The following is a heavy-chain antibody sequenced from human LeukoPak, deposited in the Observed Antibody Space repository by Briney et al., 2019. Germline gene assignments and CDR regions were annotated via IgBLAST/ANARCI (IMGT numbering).Heavy chain of an antibody. V-gene: IGHV3-7*04. CDR2: IKQDGSEK. CDR1: GFTFSIYW. Sequence: GGSLRLSCAASGFTFSIYWMSWVRQAPGKGLEWVANIKQDGSEKNYVDSVKGRFTISRDNAKNSLYLQMDSLRAEDTAVYYCARGPRFYYYYMDVWGKGTTVTVSS. CDR3: ARGPRFYYYYMDV. J-gene: IGHJ6*03.